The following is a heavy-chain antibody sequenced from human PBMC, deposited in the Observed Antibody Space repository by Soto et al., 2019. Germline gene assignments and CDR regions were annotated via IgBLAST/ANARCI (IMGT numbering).Heavy chain of an antibody. J-gene: IGHJ3*02. CDR3: AIAMRAVPWEGGVSCAFDI. D-gene: IGHD1-26*01. V-gene: IGHV3-74*01. Sequence: EVQLVESGGGLVQPGGSLTLSCAASGFTFSRHWMHWVRQAPGKGLVWVSRIKTDGTSTSYADSVKGRFTISRDNAKNTLRLEMNSLTAEDTAVYYCAIAMRAVPWEGGVSCAFDIWGQGTVVTVSS. CDR1: GFTFSRHW. CDR2: IKTDGTST.